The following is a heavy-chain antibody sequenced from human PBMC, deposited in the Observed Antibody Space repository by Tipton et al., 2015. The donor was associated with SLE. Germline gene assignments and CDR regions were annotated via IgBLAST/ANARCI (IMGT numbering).Heavy chain of an antibody. Sequence: SLRLSCAASGFTFSSYAMHWVRQAPGKGLEWVAVISYDGSNKYYADSVKGRFTISRNNSKKTLYLQRNSLRAEDTAAYYCARGAGSNYYDSSRTFDYWGQGTLVTVSS. CDR3: ARGAGSNYYDSSRTFDY. CDR1: GFTFSSYA. CDR2: ISYDGSNK. D-gene: IGHD3-22*01. J-gene: IGHJ4*02. V-gene: IGHV3-30*04.